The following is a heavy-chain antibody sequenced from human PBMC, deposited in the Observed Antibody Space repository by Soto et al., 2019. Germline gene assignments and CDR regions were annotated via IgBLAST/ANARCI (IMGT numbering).Heavy chain of an antibody. CDR2: STSHVHGP. CDR1: GFPFNKYA. J-gene: IGHJ6*02. CDR3: ARRGVYGGGHYYNGMGV. D-gene: IGHD3-10*01. Sequence: PGGSLRLSCAASGFPFNKYALTWVRQSPGKGLGCVSASTSHVHGPYYIRTVRGTFNFTRDNSYKMVYQNMNDLRDDDSAVYHCARRGVYGGGHYYNGMGVWGQGTTVTV. V-gene: IGHV3-23*02.